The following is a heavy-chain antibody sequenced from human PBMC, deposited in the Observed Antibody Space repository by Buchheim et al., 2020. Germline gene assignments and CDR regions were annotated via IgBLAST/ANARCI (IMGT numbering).Heavy chain of an antibody. D-gene: IGHD5/OR15-5a*01. Sequence: QVQLQQWGAGLLKPSETLSLTCAVYGGSFSGYYWSWIRQPPGKGLEWIGEINHSGSTNYNPSLKNRVTISVEPSKNQFSLKLSSVTAADTAVYYCASVGQLYERGFDYWGQGTL. CDR3: ASVGQLYERGFDY. CDR2: INHSGST. J-gene: IGHJ4*02. CDR1: GGSFSGYY. V-gene: IGHV4-34*01.